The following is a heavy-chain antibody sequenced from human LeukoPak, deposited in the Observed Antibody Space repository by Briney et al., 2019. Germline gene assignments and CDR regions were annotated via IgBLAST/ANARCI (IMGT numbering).Heavy chain of an antibody. J-gene: IGHJ4*02. V-gene: IGHV3-48*03. CDR1: GFTFSSYE. Sequence: PGGSLRLSCAASGFTFSSYEMNWVRQAPGKGLEWVSYISSSGSTIYYADSVKGRFTISRDNAKNSLYLQMNSLRAEDTAVYYCATLWFGELATFDYWGQGTPVTVSS. CDR3: ATLWFGELATFDY. D-gene: IGHD3-10*01. CDR2: ISSSGSTI.